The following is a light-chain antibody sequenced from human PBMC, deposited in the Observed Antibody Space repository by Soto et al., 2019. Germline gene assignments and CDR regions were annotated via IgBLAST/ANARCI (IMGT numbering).Light chain of an antibody. CDR2: NND. Sequence: QSVLTQPPSASGTPGQTVTISCSGSSSNIGGNTVNWYHQHSGAAPNLLIHNNDHRPSGVPDRFSGSKSDTSASLAISGLQSADEADYYCASWDDSLTAVLFGGGTKLTVL. J-gene: IGLJ3*02. CDR3: ASWDDSLTAVL. V-gene: IGLV1-44*01. CDR1: SSNIGGNT.